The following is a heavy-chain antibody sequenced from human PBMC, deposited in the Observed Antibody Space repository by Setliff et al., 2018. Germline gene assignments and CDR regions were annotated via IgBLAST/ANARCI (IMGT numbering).Heavy chain of an antibody. J-gene: IGHJ4*02. D-gene: IGHD3-3*01. V-gene: IGHV1-18*01. CDR2: ISGYKNNP. CDR3: ARAPRLEWILPTFDY. CDR1: GYTFTNYA. Sequence: GASVKVSCKASGYTFTNYAISWVRQAPGQGLEWMGWISGYKNNPNYLQRMQGRFTMTTDTSTSTAYMELRSLRSDDTAVYYCARAPRLEWILPTFDYWGQGTPVTVS.